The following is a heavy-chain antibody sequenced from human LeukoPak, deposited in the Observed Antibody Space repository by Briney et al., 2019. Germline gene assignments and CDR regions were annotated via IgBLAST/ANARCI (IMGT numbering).Heavy chain of an antibody. CDR2: ISSSGGST. Sequence: GGSLRLSCSASGFTFSSYAMHWVRQAPGKGLEYVSAISSSGGSTYYADSVKGRFTISRDNSKNTLYLQMSSLRAEDTAVYYCVSLAVAGRFYYYYGMDVWGKGTTVTVSS. V-gene: IGHV3-64D*06. J-gene: IGHJ6*04. CDR3: VSLAVAGRFYYYYGMDV. CDR1: GFTFSSYA. D-gene: IGHD6-19*01.